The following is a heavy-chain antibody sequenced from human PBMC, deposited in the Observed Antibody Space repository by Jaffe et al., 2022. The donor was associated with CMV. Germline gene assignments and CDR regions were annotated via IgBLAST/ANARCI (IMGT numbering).Heavy chain of an antibody. CDR1: GFTVSSNY. D-gene: IGHD5-18*01. J-gene: IGHJ4*02. V-gene: IGHV3-53*02. CDR3: FIAVRGYSYGMDY. Sequence: EVQLVETGGGLIQPGGSLRLSCAASGFTVSSNYMSWVRQAPGKGLEWVSVIYSGGSTYYADSVKGRFTISRDNSKNTLYLQMNSLRAEDTAVYYCFIAVRGYSYGMDYWGQGTLVTVSS. CDR2: IYSGGST.